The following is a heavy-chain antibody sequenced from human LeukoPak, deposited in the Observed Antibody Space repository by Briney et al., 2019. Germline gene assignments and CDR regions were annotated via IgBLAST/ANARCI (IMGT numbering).Heavy chain of an antibody. J-gene: IGHJ4*02. CDR3: ARDRGYYYDSSGSGYFDY. V-gene: IGHV3-33*08. Sequence: PGGSLRLSCAASGFTFSSYGMHWVRQAPGQGLEWVAVIWYDGSNKYYADSVKGRFTISRDNSKNTLYLQMNSLRAEDTAVYYCARDRGYYYDSSGSGYFDYWGQGTLVTVSS. D-gene: IGHD3-22*01. CDR2: IWYDGSNK. CDR1: GFTFSSYG.